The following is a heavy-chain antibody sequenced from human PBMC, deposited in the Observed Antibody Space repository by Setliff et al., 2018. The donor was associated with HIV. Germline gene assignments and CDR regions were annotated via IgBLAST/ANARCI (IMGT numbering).Heavy chain of an antibody. CDR3: ARSPGFWYFDL. CDR1: GGSINSHH. Sequence: SETLSLTCTVSGGSINSHHWNWIRQPPGKELEWIGSTYYTGSTAYNPSLKSRVTISLDTSKTHFSLKLSSVTAADTAVYYCARSPGFWYFDLWGPGTLVTVPQ. V-gene: IGHV4-59*11. CDR2: TYYTGST. J-gene: IGHJ2*01.